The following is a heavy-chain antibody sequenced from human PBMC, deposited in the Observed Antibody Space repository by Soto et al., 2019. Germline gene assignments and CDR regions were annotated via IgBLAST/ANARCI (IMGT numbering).Heavy chain of an antibody. J-gene: IGHJ4*02. Sequence: ASVKVSCKVSGYTLTELSMHWVRQAPGKGLEWMGGFDPEDGETIYAQKFQGRVTMTADKSTSTAYMELSSLRSEDTAVYYCARSTGSSAYYFDYWGQGTLVTVSS. V-gene: IGHV1-24*01. CDR3: ARSTGSSAYYFDY. CDR1: GYTLTELS. D-gene: IGHD6-6*01. CDR2: FDPEDGET.